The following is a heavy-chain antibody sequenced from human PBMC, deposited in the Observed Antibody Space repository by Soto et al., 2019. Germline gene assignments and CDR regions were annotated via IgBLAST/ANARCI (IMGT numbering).Heavy chain of an antibody. CDR2: IYHSGSI. CDR1: GGSISSGGYS. J-gene: IGHJ4*02. CDR3: ARGTDY. Sequence: TLSLTCAVSGGSISSGGYSWSWIRQPPGKGLEGIGYIYHSGSIYYNPSLKSRVTISVDRSNNQFSLKLSSVIAGDTAVYKCARGTDYWGQGTLVTVSS. V-gene: IGHV4-30-2*01. D-gene: IGHD1-1*01.